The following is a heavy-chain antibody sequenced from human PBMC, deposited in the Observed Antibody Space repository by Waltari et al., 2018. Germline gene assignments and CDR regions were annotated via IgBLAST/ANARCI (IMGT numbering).Heavy chain of an antibody. V-gene: IGHV3-74*01. CDR3: ARSKWYYDILTGYYGLDV. CDR2: INSDADIT. Sequence: EVQLVESGGGLVQPGGSMRLSCVASGFTFSGFWLYWVRQVPGKGLVWVSRINSDADITDYADPVKGRFTISRDNDKDTLYLQMNSLRGEDTGVYYCARSKWYYDILTGYYGLDVWGQGTTVTVSS. J-gene: IGHJ6*02. D-gene: IGHD3-9*01. CDR1: GFTFSGFW.